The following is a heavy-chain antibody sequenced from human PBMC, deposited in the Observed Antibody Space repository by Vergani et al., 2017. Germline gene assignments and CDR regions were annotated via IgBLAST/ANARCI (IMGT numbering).Heavy chain of an antibody. CDR2: ISGSGGST. D-gene: IGHD3-3*01. CDR1: GFTFSSYA. V-gene: IGHV3-23*01. CDR3: AKDPGVDYDFWSGYYHFDY. Sequence: EVQLLESGGGLVQPGGSLRLSCAASGFTFSSYAMSWVRQAPGKGLEWVSAISGSGGSTYYADSVKGRFTISRYNSKNTLYLQMNSLRAEDTAVYYCAKDPGVDYDFWSGYYHFDYWGQGTLVTVSS. J-gene: IGHJ4*02.